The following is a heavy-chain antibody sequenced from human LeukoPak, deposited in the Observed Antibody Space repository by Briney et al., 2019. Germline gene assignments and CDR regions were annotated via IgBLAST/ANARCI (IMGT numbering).Heavy chain of an antibody. CDR2: IYYSGST. D-gene: IGHD4-17*01. V-gene: IGHV4-30-4*01. J-gene: IGHJ5*02. CDR3: ARDRPLTTVTNTHWFDP. Sequence: SETLSLTCTVSDGSIRSYYWSWIRQPPGKGLEWIGYIYYSGSTYYNPSLKSRVTISVDTSKNQFSLKLSSVTAADTAVYYCARDRPLTTVTNTHWFDPWGQGTLVTVSS. CDR1: DGSIRSYY.